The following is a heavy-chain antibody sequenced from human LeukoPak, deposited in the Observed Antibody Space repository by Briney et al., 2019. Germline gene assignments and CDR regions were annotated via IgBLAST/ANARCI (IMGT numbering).Heavy chain of an antibody. D-gene: IGHD1-26*01. CDR1: GGSISSSNW. V-gene: IGHV4-4*02. J-gene: IGHJ4*02. CDR2: IYHSGST. Sequence: PSETLSLTCAVSGGSISSSNWWSWVRQPPGKELEWIGEIYHSGSTNYNPSLKSRVTISVDKSKNQFSLKLSSVTAADTAVYYCARDEAVGATNYFDYWGQGTLVTVSS. CDR3: ARDEAVGATNYFDY.